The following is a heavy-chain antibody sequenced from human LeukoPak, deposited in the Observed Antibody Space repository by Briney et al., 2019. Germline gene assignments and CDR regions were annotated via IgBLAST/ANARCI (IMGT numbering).Heavy chain of an antibody. D-gene: IGHD5-24*01. V-gene: IGHV3-7*01. J-gene: IGHJ6*02. CDR1: GFTFSSYW. Sequence: PGGSLRLSCAASGFTFSSYWMSWVRQAPGKGLEWVANIKQDGSEKYYVDSVKGRFTISRDNAKNSLYLQMNSLRAEDTAVYYCARDRNYKHIRGMDVWGQGTTVTVSS. CDR2: IKQDGSEK. CDR3: ARDRNYKHIRGMDV.